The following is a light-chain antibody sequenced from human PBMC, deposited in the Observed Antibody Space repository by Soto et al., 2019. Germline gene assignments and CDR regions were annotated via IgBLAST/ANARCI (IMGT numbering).Light chain of an antibody. Sequence: EIVMTQSPATLSVSPGERATLSCRASQSISSNLAWYQQKPGQAPRLLIYDASTGATGVPARFSGSGSGTEFTLTISSLQSEDFAVYYCQQYNNWPPWTFGQGTKVEI. CDR2: DAS. CDR3: QQYNNWPPWT. J-gene: IGKJ1*01. V-gene: IGKV3-15*01. CDR1: QSISSN.